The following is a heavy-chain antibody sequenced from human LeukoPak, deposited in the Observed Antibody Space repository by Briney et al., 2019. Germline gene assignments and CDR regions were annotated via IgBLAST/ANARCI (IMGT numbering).Heavy chain of an antibody. Sequence: PSETLSLTCTVSGGSISSSSYYWGWIRQPPGKGLEWIGSIYYSGSTYYNPSLKSRVTISVDTSKNQFSLKLSSVTAADTAVYYCARLVYGDYVFEYWGQGTLVTVSS. V-gene: IGHV4-39*01. CDR2: IYYSGST. J-gene: IGHJ4*02. CDR1: GGSISSSSYY. D-gene: IGHD4-17*01. CDR3: ARLVYGDYVFEY.